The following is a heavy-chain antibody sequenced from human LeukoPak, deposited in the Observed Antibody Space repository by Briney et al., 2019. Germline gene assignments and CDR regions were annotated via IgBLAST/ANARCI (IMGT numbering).Heavy chain of an antibody. CDR1: GYTFTSYY. J-gene: IGHJ4*02. Sequence: ASVKVSCKASGYTFTSYYMHWVRQAPGQGLEWMGIINPSGGSTSYAQKFQGRVTMTRDMSTSTDYMELSSLRSEDTAVYYCARFSRYDYLAAYDFDYWGQGTLVTVSS. CDR2: INPSGGST. D-gene: IGHD3-16*01. CDR3: ARFSRYDYLAAYDFDY. V-gene: IGHV1-46*01.